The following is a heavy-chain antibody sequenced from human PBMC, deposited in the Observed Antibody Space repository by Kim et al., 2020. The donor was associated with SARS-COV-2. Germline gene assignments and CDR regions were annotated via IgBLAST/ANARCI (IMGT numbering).Heavy chain of an antibody. CDR3: AKVFISTSWPVEAFDI. CDR1: GFTFSSYA. D-gene: IGHD2-2*01. Sequence: GGSLRLSCAASGFTFSSYAMSWVRQAPGKGLEWVSAISGSGGSTYYADSVKGRFTISRDNSKNTLYLQMNSLRAEDTAVYYCAKVFISTSWPVEAFDIWGQGTMVTVSS. J-gene: IGHJ3*02. CDR2: ISGSGGST. V-gene: IGHV3-23*01.